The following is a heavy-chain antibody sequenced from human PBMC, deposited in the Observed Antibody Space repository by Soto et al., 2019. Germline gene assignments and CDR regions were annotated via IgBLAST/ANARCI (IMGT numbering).Heavy chain of an antibody. V-gene: IGHV3-64*02. CDR1: GFSFSRYS. J-gene: IGHJ2*01. D-gene: IGHD1-1*01. CDR2: ISSGSGYTT. CDR3: AREAGTPGLWYFDL. Sequence: GGSLRLSCSASGFSFSRYSIHWVRQAPGKGPEYVSVISSGSGYTTFYADSVKGRFTISRDNSENIVYLQMGSLSVEDMAVYYCAREAGTPGLWYFDLWGRGTLVTVSS.